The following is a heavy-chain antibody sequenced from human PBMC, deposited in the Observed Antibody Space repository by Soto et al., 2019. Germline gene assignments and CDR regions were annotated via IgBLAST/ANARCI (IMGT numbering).Heavy chain of an antibody. Sequence: GGSLRLSCAASGLTFSSYSMSWVRQAPGKGLEWVSAISGSGDSTYYADSVKGRFTISRDNSRNTLYLQMNRLRAEDTAVYYCAKPQWELLDWGEGTLVTVSS. CDR1: GLTFSSYS. CDR2: ISGSGDST. CDR3: AKPQWELLD. V-gene: IGHV3-23*01. D-gene: IGHD1-26*01. J-gene: IGHJ4*02.